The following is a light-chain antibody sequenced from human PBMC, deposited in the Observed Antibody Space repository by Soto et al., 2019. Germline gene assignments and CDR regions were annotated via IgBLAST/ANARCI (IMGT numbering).Light chain of an antibody. CDR2: GAS. CDR3: QHYGSSLWT. V-gene: IGKV3-20*01. Sequence: EIVLTQSPGTLSLSPGERATLSCRASQSFDRSFLAWYQQKPGQAPRFLIYGASNRATGIPDGFSGSGSGTDFTLTISRLEPEDFAVYYCQHYGSSLWTFGQGTKVDIK. CDR1: QSFDRSF. J-gene: IGKJ1*01.